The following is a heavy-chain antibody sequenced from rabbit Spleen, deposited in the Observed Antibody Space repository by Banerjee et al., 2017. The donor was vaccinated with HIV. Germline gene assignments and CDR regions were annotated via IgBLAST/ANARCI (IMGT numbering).Heavy chain of an antibody. J-gene: IGHJ4*01. CDR1: GFSFSDRDV. V-gene: IGHV1S45*01. Sequence: QEQLEESGGGLVKPEGSLTLTCKASGFSFSDRDVMCWVRQAPGKGLEWIACINTATGKAVYASWAKGRFTISKTSSTAVTLQMTSLTAADTATYFCARGVFYGGRDNYYFNLWGPGTLVTVS. CDR2: INTATGKA. D-gene: IGHD4-2*01. CDR3: ARGVFYGGRDNYYFNL.